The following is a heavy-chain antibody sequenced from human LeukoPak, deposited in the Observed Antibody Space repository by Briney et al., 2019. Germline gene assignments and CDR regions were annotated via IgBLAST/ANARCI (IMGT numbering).Heavy chain of an antibody. CDR1: GYTFTGYY. V-gene: IGHV1-2*02. CDR3: SRPRAQQWLVRGDAFDI. Sequence: GASVKVSCKASGYTFTGYYMHWVRQAPGQGLEWMGWINPNSGGTDYAQKLQGRVTMTRDASISTAYMELSRLTSDDTAVYYCSRPRAQQWLVRGDAFDIWGQGTLVAVSS. CDR2: INPNSGGT. D-gene: IGHD6-19*01. J-gene: IGHJ3*02.